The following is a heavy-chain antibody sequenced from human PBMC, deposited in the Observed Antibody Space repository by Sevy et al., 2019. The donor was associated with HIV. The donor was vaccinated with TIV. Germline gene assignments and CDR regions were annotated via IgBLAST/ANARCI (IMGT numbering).Heavy chain of an antibody. V-gene: IGHV3-21*01. CDR2: ISSSSSYT. CDR3: ARADYYYASSGSPVYYFDY. D-gene: IGHD3-22*01. CDR1: GFTFSSYS. Sequence: GGSLRLSCAASGFTFSSYSMNWVRQAPGKGLEWVSSISSSSSYTYYADSVKGRFTISRDNAKNSLYLQMNSLRAEDTAVYYCARADYYYASSGSPVYYFDYWGQGTLVTVSS. J-gene: IGHJ4*02.